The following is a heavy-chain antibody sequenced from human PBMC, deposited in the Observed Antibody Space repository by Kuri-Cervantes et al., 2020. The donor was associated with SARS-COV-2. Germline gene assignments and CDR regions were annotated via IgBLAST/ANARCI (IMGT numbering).Heavy chain of an antibody. D-gene: IGHD6-19*01. Sequence: SETLSLTCTVSGGSISSYYWSWIRQPPGKGLEWIGYIYYSGSTNYNPSLKSRVTISVDTSKNQFSLKLSSVTAADTAVYYCARVRRGYSNGRNGYYMDVWGKGTTVTVSS. CDR3: ARVRRGYSNGRNGYYMDV. CDR1: GGSISSYY. V-gene: IGHV4-59*12. J-gene: IGHJ6*03. CDR2: IYYSGST.